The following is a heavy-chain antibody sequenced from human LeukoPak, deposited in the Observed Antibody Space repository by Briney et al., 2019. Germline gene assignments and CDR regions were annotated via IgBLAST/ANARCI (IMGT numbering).Heavy chain of an antibody. J-gene: IGHJ3*02. Sequence: GSLRLSCAASGFTFSSYWMSWVRQAPGKGLEWVANIKQDGSEKYYVDSVKGRFTISRDNAKNSPYLQMNSLRAEDTAVYYCAREGDILTGYSHRNAFDIWGQGTMVTVSS. CDR2: IKQDGSEK. V-gene: IGHV3-7*01. CDR3: AREGDILTGYSHRNAFDI. CDR1: GFTFSSYW. D-gene: IGHD3-9*01.